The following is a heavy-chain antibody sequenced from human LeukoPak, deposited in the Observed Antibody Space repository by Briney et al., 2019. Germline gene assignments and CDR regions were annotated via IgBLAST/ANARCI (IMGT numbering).Heavy chain of an antibody. V-gene: IGHV1-18*01. J-gene: IGHJ6*03. CDR2: ISAQHGQT. CDR1: GYSENFYG. Sequence: GASVKVSCKTSGYSENFYGITWVRQVAGQGLEWMGWISAQHGQTEYAPNSQDRVTMTTDTYTNTAYMELRSLRSDDTAVYYCARVLPEVVPAATYYYYMDVWGKGTTVTVSS. CDR3: ARVLPEVVPAATYYYYMDV. D-gene: IGHD2-2*01.